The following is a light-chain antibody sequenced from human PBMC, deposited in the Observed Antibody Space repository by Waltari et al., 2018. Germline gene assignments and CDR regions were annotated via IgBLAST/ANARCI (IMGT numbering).Light chain of an antibody. CDR2: SVS. V-gene: IGLV2-14*03. Sequence: QSALTQPGSVSGSPGQSITISCTGTSSDVGGYDSVNWYQQHPGKAPKLMLHSVSSRPSGVSNRFPGSKSGNTASLTISGLQAEDEADYFCSSYAGSNTLVFGGGTQVTVL. CDR3: SSYAGSNTLV. J-gene: IGLJ2*01. CDR1: SSDVGGYDS.